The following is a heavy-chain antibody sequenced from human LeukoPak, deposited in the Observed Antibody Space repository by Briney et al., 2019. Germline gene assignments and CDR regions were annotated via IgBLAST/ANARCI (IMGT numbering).Heavy chain of an antibody. CDR1: GFTFSGYY. V-gene: IGHV3-11*04. J-gene: IGHJ4*02. CDR2: ISNSGSTI. D-gene: IGHD3-10*01. CDR3: AREVYYYGSGSYYIDY. Sequence: GGSLRLSCAASGFTFSGYYMSWIRQAPGKGLEWVSYISNSGSTIYYADSVKGRFTISRDNAKNSLYLQMNSLRAEDTAVYYCAREVYYYGSGSYYIDYWGQGTLVTVSS.